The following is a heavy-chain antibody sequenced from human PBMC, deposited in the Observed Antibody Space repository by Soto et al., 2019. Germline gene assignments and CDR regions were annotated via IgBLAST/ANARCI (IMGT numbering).Heavy chain of an antibody. V-gene: IGHV3-49*03. CDR1: GFTFGDYS. Sequence: EVQLVESGGDLVEPGRSLRLSCIASGFTFGDYSMSWFRQAPGKGLEWVSFIRRTVSGATAEYAASVRGRFTISRDDSKNVLYLQMNSLKSDDTAVYYCARAYYGMDVWGQGTTVTVSS. CDR3: ARAYYGMDV. CDR2: IRRTVSGATA. J-gene: IGHJ6*02.